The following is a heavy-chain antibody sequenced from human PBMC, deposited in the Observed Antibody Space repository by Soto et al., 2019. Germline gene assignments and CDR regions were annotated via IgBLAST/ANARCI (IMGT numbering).Heavy chain of an antibody. CDR2: IYTSGST. V-gene: IGHV4-4*07. Sequence: SATLSLTCPVAEGDLSRYYWSWIRPPAGKGLEWIGRIYTSGSTNYNPSLKSRVTMSVDTSKNQFSLKLSSVTAADTAVYYCARGSRFLEWLPTYYYYGMDGWGQGTTVTFSS. CDR3: ARGSRFLEWLPTYYYYGMDG. J-gene: IGHJ6*02. CDR1: EGDLSRYY. D-gene: IGHD3-3*01.